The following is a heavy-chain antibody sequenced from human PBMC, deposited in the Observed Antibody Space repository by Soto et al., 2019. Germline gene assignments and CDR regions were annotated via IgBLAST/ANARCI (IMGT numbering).Heavy chain of an antibody. D-gene: IGHD2-15*01. V-gene: IGHV3-30*03. Sequence: QVPLVESGGGVVQPGRSLRLSCAASGFTFSSYGMHWVRQAPGTGLEWVAVISYDGSNKYYADSVKSRFTISRDNSKNTLYLQMNSLRAEDTAVYYCARCSRPGGSCAPFYGMDVWGQGNTVTVSS. CDR3: ARCSRPGGSCAPFYGMDV. CDR2: ISYDGSNK. CDR1: GFTFSSYG. J-gene: IGHJ6*02.